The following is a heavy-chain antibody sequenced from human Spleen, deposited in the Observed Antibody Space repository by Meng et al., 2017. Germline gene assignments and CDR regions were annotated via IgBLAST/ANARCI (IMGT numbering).Heavy chain of an antibody. Sequence: GGSLRPSCAASGFTANTSYMSWVRQAPGKGLEWVSVIYSGGSTNYADAVKGRFTISGDNSKNTLYLPMNSLRAEDTAVYYCAGELPGELSHFDSWGQGTLVTVSS. CDR3: AGELPGELSHFDS. CDR1: GFTANTSY. J-gene: IGHJ4*02. CDR2: IYSGGST. V-gene: IGHV3-66*02. D-gene: IGHD3-10*01.